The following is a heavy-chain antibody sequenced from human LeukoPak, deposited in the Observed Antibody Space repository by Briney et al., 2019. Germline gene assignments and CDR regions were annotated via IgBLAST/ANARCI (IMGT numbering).Heavy chain of an antibody. CDR1: GGSFSGYY. V-gene: IGHV4-34*01. D-gene: IGHD2-2*01. Sequence: SETLSLTCAVYGGSFSGYYWSWIRQPPGKGLEWIGEINHSGSTNYNPSLKSRVTISVDTSRNQFSLKLSSVTAADKAVYYCARGRGQFGVPALYYFDYWGQGTLVTVSS. CDR3: ARGRGQFGVPALYYFDY. CDR2: INHSGST. J-gene: IGHJ4*02.